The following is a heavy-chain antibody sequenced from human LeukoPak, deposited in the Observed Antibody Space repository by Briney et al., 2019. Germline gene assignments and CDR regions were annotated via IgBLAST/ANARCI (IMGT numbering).Heavy chain of an antibody. V-gene: IGHV4-39*01. CDR3: VRHEDSGCGESAFHL. D-gene: IGHD3-10*01. Sequence: SETLSLTCTVSGGSIRSTSHYWGWIRQSPGQGLEWIVSMYYSGYTHYNPSLKSRVTISVDMSNNQFYLELSSVAAADTAVYYRVRHEDSGCGESAFHLWGQGAPVTVSS. CDR1: GGSIRSTSHY. J-gene: IGHJ5*02. CDR2: MYYSGYT.